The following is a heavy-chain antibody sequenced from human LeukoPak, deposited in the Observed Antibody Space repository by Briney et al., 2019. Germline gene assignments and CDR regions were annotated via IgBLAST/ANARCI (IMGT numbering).Heavy chain of an antibody. CDR2: YDPEDEEV. CDR3: ATATDYEDSRGYSFDP. V-gene: IGHV1-24*01. CDR1: GYALTDLA. D-gene: IGHD3-22*01. Sequence: SLKVSCKVPGYALTDLAIHWVRQAPGQGLQWMGGYDPEDEEVVYAHTFQGRLTKTEDTSTDTAYMELAGLTSEDTAIYYCATATDYEDSRGYSFDPWGQGTLVAVSS. J-gene: IGHJ5*02.